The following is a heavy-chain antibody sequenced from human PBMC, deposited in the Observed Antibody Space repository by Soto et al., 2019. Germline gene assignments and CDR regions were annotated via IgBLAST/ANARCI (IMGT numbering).Heavy chain of an antibody. V-gene: IGHV1-69*02. D-gene: IGHD3-22*01. CDR2: IIPILGIA. CDR1: GGTFSSYT. CDR3: ARYQEYYYDSSGYFDY. Sequence: VQLVQSGAEVKKPGSSVKVSCKASGGTFSSYTISWVRQAPGQGLEWMGRIIPILGIANYAQKFQGRVTITADKSTSTAYMELSSLRSEDTDVYYWARYQEYYYDSSGYFDYWGQGTLVTVSS. J-gene: IGHJ4*02.